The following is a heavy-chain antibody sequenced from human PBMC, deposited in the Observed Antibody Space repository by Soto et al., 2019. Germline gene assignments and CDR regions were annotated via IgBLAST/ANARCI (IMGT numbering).Heavy chain of an antibody. CDR2: THDSGII. J-gene: IGHJ4*02. V-gene: IGHV4-59*01. Sequence: SETLSLTCTVSGGSMSHYHWCWIRQSPGKGLEFIGYTHDSGIINYNPSLMSRVAISLDTSKNQFSLKLTSVTAADTALYYCARTGYGDHFDYWGRGTLVTVSS. D-gene: IGHD5-18*01. CDR3: ARTGYGDHFDY. CDR1: GGSMSHYH.